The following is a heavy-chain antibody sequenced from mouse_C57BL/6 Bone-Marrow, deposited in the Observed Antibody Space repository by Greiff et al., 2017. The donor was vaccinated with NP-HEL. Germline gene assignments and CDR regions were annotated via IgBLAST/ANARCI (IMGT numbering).Heavy chain of an antibody. J-gene: IGHJ4*01. CDR3: ASLYYGNYDAMDY. D-gene: IGHD2-1*01. V-gene: IGHV2-6*01. CDR1: GFSLTSYG. CDR2: IWGVGST. Sequence: VQLQESGPGLVAPSQSLSITCTVSGFSLTSYGVDWVRQSPGKGLEWLGVIWGVGSTNYNSALKSRLSISKDNSKSQVFLKMNSLQTDDTAMYYCASLYYGNYDAMDYWGQGTSVTVSS.